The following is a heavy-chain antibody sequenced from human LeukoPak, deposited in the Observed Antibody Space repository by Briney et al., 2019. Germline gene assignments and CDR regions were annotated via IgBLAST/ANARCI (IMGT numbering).Heavy chain of an antibody. V-gene: IGHV1-8*01. Sequence: ASVKVSCKASGYTFTSYDINWVRQATGQGLEWMGWMNPNSGNTGYAQKFQGRVTMTRNTSISTAYMELSSLRSEDTAVYYCARGPDYYYYMDVWGKGTTVIVS. CDR1: GYTFTSYD. CDR3: ARGPDYYYYMDV. J-gene: IGHJ6*03. CDR2: MNPNSGNT.